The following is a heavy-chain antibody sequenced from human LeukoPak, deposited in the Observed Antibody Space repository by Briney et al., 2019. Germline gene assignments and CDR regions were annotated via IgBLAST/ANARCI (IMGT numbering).Heavy chain of an antibody. J-gene: IGHJ4*02. V-gene: IGHV3-53*01. CDR3: ARVGSDYDILTGPPDY. D-gene: IGHD3-9*01. CDR2: IYSGGST. Sequence: PGGSLRLSCAASGFTVSSSYMSWVRQAPGKGLEWVSVIYSGGSTYYADSVKGRFTISRDNSKNTLYLQMNSLRAEDTAVYYCARVGSDYDILTGPPDYWGQGTLVTVSS. CDR1: GFTVSSSY.